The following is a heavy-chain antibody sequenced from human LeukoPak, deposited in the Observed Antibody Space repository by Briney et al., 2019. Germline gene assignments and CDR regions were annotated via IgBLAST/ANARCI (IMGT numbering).Heavy chain of an antibody. J-gene: IGHJ4*02. Sequence: SETLSLTCTVSGGSISSYYWSWIRQPPGKGLEWIRYIYYSGSTNYNPSLKSRVTISVDTSKNQFSLKLSSVTAADTAVYYCAREAGTTGTYYFDYWGQGTLVTVSS. V-gene: IGHV4-59*01. CDR3: AREAGTTGTYYFDY. CDR2: IYYSGST. D-gene: IGHD1-14*01. CDR1: GGSISSYY.